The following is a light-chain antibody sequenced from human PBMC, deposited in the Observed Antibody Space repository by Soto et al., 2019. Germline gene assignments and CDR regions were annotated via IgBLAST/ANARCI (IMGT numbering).Light chain of an antibody. Sequence: EIVLKHSPATLSLSPCERATLSFRASQSVGSNLAWYLQKPGQAPRLLISGASTRAAGIPARFSGSGSGTEFILTISSLQSEDFAVYYCQHYDDWPWTFGQGTKV. V-gene: IGKV3-15*01. J-gene: IGKJ1*01. CDR1: QSVGSN. CDR2: GAS. CDR3: QHYDDWPWT.